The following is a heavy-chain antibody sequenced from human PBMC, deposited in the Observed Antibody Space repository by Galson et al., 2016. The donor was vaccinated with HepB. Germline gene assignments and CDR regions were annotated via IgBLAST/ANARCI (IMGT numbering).Heavy chain of an antibody. CDR2: IGGYNGNT. D-gene: IGHD2-2*01. J-gene: IGHJ6*02. Sequence: SVKVSCKASGYPFSSYGISWVRQAPGQGLEWLGWIGGYNGNTNYAQKVQDRVTMTTDTPTSTAHMELRGLRSDDTAVYYCARSSSMSNQYGMDVWGQGTTVTVSS. CDR3: ARSSSMSNQYGMDV. CDR1: GYPFSSYG. V-gene: IGHV1-18*01.